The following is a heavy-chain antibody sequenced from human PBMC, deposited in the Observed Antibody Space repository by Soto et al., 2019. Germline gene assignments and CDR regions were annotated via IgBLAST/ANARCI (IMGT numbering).Heavy chain of an antibody. V-gene: IGHV4-59*08. CDR3: ARLAVSGGSCLFDY. J-gene: IGHJ4*02. D-gene: IGHD2-15*01. CDR1: GGSISSYY. CDR2: IYYSGST. Sequence: QVQLQESGPGLVKPSETLSLTCTVSGGSISSYYWSWIRQPPGKGLEWIGYIYYSGSTNYNPSLKSLVTRSLDTSKNQFSLKLSSGTAADTAVYYCARLAVSGGSCLFDYWGQGTLVTVSS.